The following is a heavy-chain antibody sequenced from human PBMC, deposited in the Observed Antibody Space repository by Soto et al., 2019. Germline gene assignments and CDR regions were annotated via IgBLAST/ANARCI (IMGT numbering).Heavy chain of an antibody. CDR3: ARVLRYYDILTGYSTLSYYYAMDV. Sequence: ASVKVSCKASGYTFTSYGISWVRQAPGQGLEWMGWISAYNGNTNYAQKLQGRVTMTTDTSTSTAYMELRSLRSDDTAVYYCARVLRYYDILTGYSTLSYYYAMDVWGQGTTVTVAS. V-gene: IGHV1-18*01. CDR1: GYTFTSYG. CDR2: ISAYNGNT. D-gene: IGHD3-9*01. J-gene: IGHJ6*02.